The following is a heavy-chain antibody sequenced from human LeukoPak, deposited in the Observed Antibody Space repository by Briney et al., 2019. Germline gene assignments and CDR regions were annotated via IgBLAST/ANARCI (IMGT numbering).Heavy chain of an antibody. D-gene: IGHD6-19*01. CDR1: GGSISSSSYY. CDR2: IYYSGST. V-gene: IGHV4-39*01. Sequence: SETLSLTCTVSGGSISSSSYYWGWIRQPPGKGREWIGSIYYSGSTYYNPSLKSRVTISVDTSKNQFSLKLSSVTAADAAVYYCASWYSSGWYGSFDYWGQGTLVTVSS. J-gene: IGHJ4*02. CDR3: ASWYSSGWYGSFDY.